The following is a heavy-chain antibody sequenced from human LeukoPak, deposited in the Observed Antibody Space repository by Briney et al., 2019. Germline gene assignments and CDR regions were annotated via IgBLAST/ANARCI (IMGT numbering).Heavy chain of an antibody. J-gene: IGHJ4*02. D-gene: IGHD3-10*01. CDR2: ISGSGGST. Sequence: GGSLRLSCAASGFTFSSYAMSWVRQAPGKGLEWVSAISGSGGSTYYADSVKGRFTISRDNSKNTLYLQMNSLGAEDTAVYYCAKGRYYGSGNIDYWGQGTLVTVSS. CDR3: AKGRYYGSGNIDY. CDR1: GFTFSSYA. V-gene: IGHV3-23*01.